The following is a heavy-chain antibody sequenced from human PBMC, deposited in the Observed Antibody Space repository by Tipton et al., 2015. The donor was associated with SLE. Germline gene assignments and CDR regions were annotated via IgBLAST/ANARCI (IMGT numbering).Heavy chain of an antibody. CDR3: ARGGTATAD. CDR1: GYTFNDYL. D-gene: IGHD4-17*01. Sequence: QLVQSGAEVKKPGASVKVSCKASGYTFNDYLMHWVRQAPGQGLEWMGLINPSGGSTNYPQRFQGRVTMTSDTSTSTVFMELSSLRSEDTAVYFCARGGTATADWGQGTLVTVSS. V-gene: IGHV1-46*02. J-gene: IGHJ4*02. CDR2: INPSGGST.